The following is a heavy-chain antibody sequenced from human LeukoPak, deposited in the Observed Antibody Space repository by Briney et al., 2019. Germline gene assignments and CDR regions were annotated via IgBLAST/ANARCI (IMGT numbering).Heavy chain of an antibody. D-gene: IGHD3-10*01. CDR1: GYTFTSYG. CDR3: ARDFDYYGSGSYYNKDY. CDR2: ISAYNGNT. J-gene: IGHJ4*02. V-gene: IGHV1-18*01. Sequence: ASVKVSCKASGYTFTSYGISWVRQAPGQGLEWMGWISAYNGNTNYAQKFQGRVTMTRNTSISTAYMELSSLRSEDTAVYYCARDFDYYGSGSYYNKDYWGQGTLVTVSS.